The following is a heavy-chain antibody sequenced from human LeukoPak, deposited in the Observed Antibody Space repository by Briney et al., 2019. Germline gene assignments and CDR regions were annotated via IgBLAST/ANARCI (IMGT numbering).Heavy chain of an antibody. D-gene: IGHD6-19*01. CDR3: AKSIAVAGTTGWGAFDI. CDR1: GFTFSIYG. CDR2: ISYDGSNK. V-gene: IGHV3-30*18. Sequence: GGSLRLSCAASGFTFSIYGMHWVRQAPGKGLEWVAVISYDGSNKYYADSVKGRFTISRDNSKNTLYLQMNSLRAEDTAVYYCAKSIAVAGTTGWGAFDIWGQGTMVTVSS. J-gene: IGHJ3*02.